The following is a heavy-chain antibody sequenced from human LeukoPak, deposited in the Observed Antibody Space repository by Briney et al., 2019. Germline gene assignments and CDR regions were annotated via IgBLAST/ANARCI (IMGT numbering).Heavy chain of an antibody. J-gene: IGHJ4*02. CDR3: ARGVYSSGWYGSDY. D-gene: IGHD6-19*01. CDR1: GFTFSSYW. V-gene: IGHV3-7*01. Sequence: GGSLRLSCAASGFTFSSYWMSWVRQAPGKGLEWVANIKQDGSEKYYVDSVKGRFTISRDNAKNSLYLQMNSLRAEDTAVYYCARGVYSSGWYGSDYWGQGTLVTVSS. CDR2: IKQDGSEK.